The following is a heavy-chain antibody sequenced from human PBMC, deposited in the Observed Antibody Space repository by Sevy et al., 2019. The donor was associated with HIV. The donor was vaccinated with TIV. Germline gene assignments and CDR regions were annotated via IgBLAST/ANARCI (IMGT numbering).Heavy chain of an antibody. D-gene: IGHD2-15*01. CDR3: AKDGGHIDIDY. CDR2: ISIDGSNK. CDR1: GFTFKYHG. Sequence: GGSLRLSCAASGFTFKYHGMHWVRQAPGKGLEWLSLISIDGSNKYYADSVKGRFTISRDNAKNTVSVQMNSLSPEDTATYYCAKDGGHIDIDYWGQGILVTVSS. V-gene: IGHV3-30*18. J-gene: IGHJ4*02.